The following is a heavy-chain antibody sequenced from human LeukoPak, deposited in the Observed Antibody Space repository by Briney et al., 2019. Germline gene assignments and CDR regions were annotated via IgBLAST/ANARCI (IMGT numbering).Heavy chain of an antibody. J-gene: IGHJ4*02. CDR1: GFTFSSYA. V-gene: IGHV3-23*05. D-gene: IGHD4/OR15-4a*01. CDR3: AKSRFQATNYDY. CDR2: IYGSGGST. Sequence: GGSLGLSCAASGFTFSSYAMSWVRQAPGKGLEWVSGIYGSGGSTYYADSVKGRFTISRDNSKNTLFLQMNSLRAEDTAVYYCAKSRFQATNYDYWGQGTLVTVSS.